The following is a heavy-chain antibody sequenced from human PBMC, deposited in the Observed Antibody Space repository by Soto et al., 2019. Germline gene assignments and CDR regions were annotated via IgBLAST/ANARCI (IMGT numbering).Heavy chain of an antibody. D-gene: IGHD6-19*01. V-gene: IGHV4-30-4*01. J-gene: IGHJ5*01. CDR2: IFYSGST. CDR1: GDSITSGDYY. CDR3: ARAEVAVAGSGWFDA. Sequence: SLTCTVSGDSITSGDYYWSWVRQPPGKGLEWIGYIFYSGSTYYKASLKSRVTISLDMSRNQFSLKLTSVTAADTAVYYCARAEVAVAGSGWFDAWGHGTLVTVSS.